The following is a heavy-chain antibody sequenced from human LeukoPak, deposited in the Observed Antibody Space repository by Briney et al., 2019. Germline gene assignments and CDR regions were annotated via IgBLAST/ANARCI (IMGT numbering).Heavy chain of an antibody. CDR1: GGTFSSYA. J-gene: IGHJ1*01. Sequence: SVKVSCKASGGTFSSYAISWVRQAPGQGLEWMGGIIPIFGTANYAQNFQGRVTITADESTATAYMELSSLKSEDTAVYYCARGPMVRGLITYAEYLQHWGQGTLVTVSS. CDR3: ARGPMVRGLITYAEYLQH. V-gene: IGHV1-69*13. CDR2: IIPIFGTA. D-gene: IGHD3-10*01.